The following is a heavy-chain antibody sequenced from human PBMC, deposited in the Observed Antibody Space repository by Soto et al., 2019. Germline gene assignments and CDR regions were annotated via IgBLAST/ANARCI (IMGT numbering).Heavy chain of an antibody. CDR2: IYWNADK. CDR1: GFSRRTSGVG. J-gene: IGHJ5*02. V-gene: IGHV2-5*01. D-gene: IGHD6-19*01. Sequence: SGPTLVNPTPTLTLTCIFSGFSRRTSGVGVGWIRQPPGKALEWLGFIYWNADKRYITSLKSRLTITKDTSKNQVVLTMTNMDPVDTATYYCAKSGSSGWYGWFDPWGQGTLVTVSS. CDR3: AKSGSSGWYGWFDP.